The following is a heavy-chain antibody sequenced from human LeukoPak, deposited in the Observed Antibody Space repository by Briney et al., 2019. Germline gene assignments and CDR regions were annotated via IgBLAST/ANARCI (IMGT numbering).Heavy chain of an antibody. Sequence: PGGSLRLSCAGSGFTFSHYYIDWVRQAPGKGLEWVARIRNKANSYSIEYAASVKGRFTISRDDSKNSVYLQMNSLKSENTADYCCVRVMLGSSKFFDLWGRGTLVTVSS. J-gene: IGHJ2*01. CDR1: GFTFSHYY. V-gene: IGHV3-72*01. CDR2: IRNKANSYSI. CDR3: VRVMLGSSKFFDL. D-gene: IGHD1-26*01.